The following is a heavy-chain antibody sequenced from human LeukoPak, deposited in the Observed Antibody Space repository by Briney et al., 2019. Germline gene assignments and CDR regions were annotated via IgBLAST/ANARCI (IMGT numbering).Heavy chain of an antibody. CDR3: AKRGGVIRVFLVGFHKEAYYFDS. Sequence: PGGSLRLSCADPVITLSNYVVSSVRQTPGGGLEWVSATSGIGGGTNYADSVQGRFTIYRDNPKNTLYLQMNSLRAEDTAVYFCAKRGGVIRVFLVGFHKEAYYFDSWGQGALVTGSS. CDR2: TSGIGGGT. J-gene: IGHJ4*02. D-gene: IGHD2-8*02. CDR1: VITLSNYV. V-gene: IGHV3-23*01.